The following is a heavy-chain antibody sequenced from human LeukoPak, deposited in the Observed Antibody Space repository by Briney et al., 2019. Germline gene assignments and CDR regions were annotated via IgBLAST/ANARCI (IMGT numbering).Heavy chain of an antibody. D-gene: IGHD2-15*01. Sequence: GGSLRLSCAASGFTFSTHSMTWVRQAPGKGLEWVSSISSNSGYIFYADPVKGRLTISRDNANNSLYLQMNSLSAADTAVYYCASGSEVVTATPGNYWGQGTLVTVSS. CDR2: ISSNSGYI. V-gene: IGHV3-21*01. J-gene: IGHJ4*02. CDR3: ASGSEVVTATPGNY. CDR1: GFTFSTHS.